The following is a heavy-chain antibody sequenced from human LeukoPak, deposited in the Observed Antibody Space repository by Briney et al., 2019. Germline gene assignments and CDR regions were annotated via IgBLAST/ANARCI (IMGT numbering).Heavy chain of an antibody. CDR2: IFSNDNT. Sequence: SGGSLRLSCAASGFTVTNNYMCWVRQAPGKGLEWVSVIFSNDNTYHADSVKGRFAISRDNSKNTLYLQMNSLRAEDTAVYYCARDFDYGDYGAFGIWGQGTMVTVSS. CDR1: GFTVTNNY. CDR3: ARDFDYGDYGAFGI. J-gene: IGHJ3*02. D-gene: IGHD4-17*01. V-gene: IGHV3-53*01.